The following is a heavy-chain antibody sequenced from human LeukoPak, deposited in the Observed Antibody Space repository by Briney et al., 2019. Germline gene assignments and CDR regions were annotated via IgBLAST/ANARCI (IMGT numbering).Heavy chain of an antibody. D-gene: IGHD1-1*01. CDR2: INPHSGAT. CDR1: VYGFSDVY. V-gene: IGHV1-2*02. CDR3: ATSSTVTHTRDP. J-gene: IGHJ5*02. Sequence: ASVKVSCKASVYGFSDVYFNWVRQAPGQGLEWMGWINPHSGATNYAQRFQGRISMGASFDTAYKELSRLTSDDTAVYYCATSSTVTHTRDPWGQGTLVSVS.